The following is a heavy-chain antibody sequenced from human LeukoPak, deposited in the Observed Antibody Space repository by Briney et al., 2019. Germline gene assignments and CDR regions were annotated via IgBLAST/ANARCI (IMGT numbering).Heavy chain of an antibody. V-gene: IGHV4-59*01. D-gene: IGHD3-22*01. Sequence: SETLSLTCTVSGGSISSYYWSWIRQPPGKGLEWIGYIYYSGSTNYNPSLKSRVTISVDTSKNQFSLKLSSVTAADTAVYYCARRLYYYDSTFDYWGQGTLVTASS. CDR3: ARRLYYYDSTFDY. J-gene: IGHJ4*02. CDR2: IYYSGST. CDR1: GGSISSYY.